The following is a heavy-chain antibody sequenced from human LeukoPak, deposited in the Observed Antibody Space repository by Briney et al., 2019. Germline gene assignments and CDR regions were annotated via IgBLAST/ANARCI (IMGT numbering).Heavy chain of an antibody. CDR1: GFTFSSYS. CDR3: ARDGNYYDSSGYYRDY. D-gene: IGHD3-22*01. V-gene: IGHV3-48*01. Sequence: GGSLRLSCAASGFTFSSYSMNWVRQAPGKGLEWVSYISSSSSTIYYADSVKGRFTISRDNAKNSLYLQMNSLRAEDTAVYYCARDGNYYDSSGYYRDYWGQGTLVTVSS. J-gene: IGHJ4*02. CDR2: ISSSSSTI.